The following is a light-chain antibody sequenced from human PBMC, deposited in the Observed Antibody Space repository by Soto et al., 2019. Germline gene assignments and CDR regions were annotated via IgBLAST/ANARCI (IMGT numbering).Light chain of an antibody. CDR2: EVS. V-gene: IGLV2-14*01. J-gene: IGLJ1*01. CDR3: SSYTSSSTPLYV. CDR1: SSDVGGYNY. Sequence: QSALTQPASVYGSPGQSITISCTGTSSDVGGYNYVSWYQQHPGKAPKLMIYEVSNRPSGVSNRFSGSKSGNTASLTISGLQAEDEADYYCSSYTSSSTPLYVFGTGTKVTVL.